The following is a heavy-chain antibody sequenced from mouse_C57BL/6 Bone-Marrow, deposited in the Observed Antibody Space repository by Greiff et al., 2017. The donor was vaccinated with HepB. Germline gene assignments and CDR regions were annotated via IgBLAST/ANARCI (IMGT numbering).Heavy chain of an antibody. J-gene: IGHJ2*01. Sequence: VKLVESGAELVRPGASVKLSCKASGYTFTDYYINWVKQRPGQGLEWIARIYPGSGNTYYNEKFKGKATLTAEKSSSTAYMQLSSLTSEDSAVYFCARDYYYGSSTFDYWGQGTTLTVSS. V-gene: IGHV1-76*01. CDR1: GYTFTDYY. D-gene: IGHD1-1*01. CDR3: ARDYYYGSSTFDY. CDR2: IYPGSGNT.